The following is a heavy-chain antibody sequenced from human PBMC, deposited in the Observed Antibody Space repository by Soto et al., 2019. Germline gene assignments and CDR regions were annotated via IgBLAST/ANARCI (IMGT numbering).Heavy chain of an antibody. CDR3: AREEGVLESLDI. D-gene: IGHD1-1*01. CDR1: GFTFSSYW. Sequence: LRLSCAASGFTFSSYWTHWVRQAPGKGLVWVSRINSDGSSTSYADSVKGRFTISRDNAKNTLYLQMNSLRAEDTAVYYCAREEGVLESLDIWGQGTMLTVSS. V-gene: IGHV3-74*01. J-gene: IGHJ3*02. CDR2: INSDGSST.